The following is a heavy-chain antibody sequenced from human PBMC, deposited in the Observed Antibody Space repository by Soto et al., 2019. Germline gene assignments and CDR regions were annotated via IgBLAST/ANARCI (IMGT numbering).Heavy chain of an antibody. V-gene: IGHV3-21*01. Sequence: GSLRLSCAASGFTFNIYSMNWVRQAPGKGLEWVSSISSRSSNIDYADSVKGRFTISRDNANNSLYLQMNNLSADDTAVYYCARDTKMLAPLIYMDHWGRGTLVTVSS. CDR1: GFTFNIYS. CDR3: ARDTKMLAPLIYMDH. D-gene: IGHD3-22*01. CDR2: ISSRSSNI. J-gene: IGHJ4*02.